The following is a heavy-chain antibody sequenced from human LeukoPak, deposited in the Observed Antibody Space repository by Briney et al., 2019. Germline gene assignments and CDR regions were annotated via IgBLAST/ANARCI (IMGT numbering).Heavy chain of an antibody. CDR2: INPNSGGT. CDR1: GYTFTGYY. Sequence: ASVKVSCKASGYTFTGYYMHWVRQAPGQGLEWMGWINPNSGGTNYAQKLQGRVTMTRDTSISTAYMELSRLRSDDTAVYYCARGHYSSAYYYYYYMDVWGKGTTVTVSS. CDR3: ARGHYSSAYYYYYYMDV. J-gene: IGHJ6*03. V-gene: IGHV1-2*02. D-gene: IGHD6-25*01.